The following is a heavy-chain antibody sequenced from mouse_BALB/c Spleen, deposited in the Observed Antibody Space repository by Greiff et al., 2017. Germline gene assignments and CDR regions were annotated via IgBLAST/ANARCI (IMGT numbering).Heavy chain of an antibody. J-gene: IGHJ1*01. D-gene: IGHD1-1*01. Sequence: SGPELVKPGALVKISCKASGYTFTSYDINWVKQRPGQGLEWIGWIYPGDGSTKYNEKFKGKATLTADKSSSTAYMQLSSLTSENSAVYFCARGYYYGSSDWYFDVWGAGTTVTVSS. CDR2: IYPGDGST. CDR1: GYTFTSYD. CDR3: ARGYYYGSSDWYFDV. V-gene: IGHV1S33*01.